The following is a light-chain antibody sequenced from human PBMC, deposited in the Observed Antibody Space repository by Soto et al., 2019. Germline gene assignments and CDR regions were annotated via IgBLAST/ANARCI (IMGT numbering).Light chain of an antibody. CDR2: GGS. J-gene: IGKJ5*01. CDR3: QQYNDWPTIT. CDR1: ESVRSG. V-gene: IGKV3-15*01. Sequence: EVVMTQSPATLSVPPGDRATLSCRASESVRSGLAWYQQKPGQAPRLLIYGGSIRAADVPDRFSGSGSGTEFTLTINTLQSEDFAVYYCQQYNDWPTITFGQGTRLEAK.